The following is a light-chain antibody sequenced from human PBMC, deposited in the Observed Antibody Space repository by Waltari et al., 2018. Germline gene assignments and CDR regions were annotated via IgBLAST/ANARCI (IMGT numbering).Light chain of an antibody. V-gene: IGLV2-23*02. CDR3: CSYAGSSTWV. CDR1: VGSYNV. J-gene: IGLJ3*02. CDR2: EVT. Sequence: QSALTQPASVSGSPGQSTTISCTDVGSYNVVSWYQQYPGKAPKLMIYEVTKRPSGVSTRFSGSKSGNTASLTISGLQGEDEADYYCCSYAGSSTWVFGGGTKVTVL.